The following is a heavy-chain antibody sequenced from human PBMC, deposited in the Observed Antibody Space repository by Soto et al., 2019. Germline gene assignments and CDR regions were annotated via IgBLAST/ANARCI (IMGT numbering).Heavy chain of an antibody. J-gene: IGHJ6*02. CDR1: GFTFTSSA. CDR2: IVVGSGNT. D-gene: IGHD3-10*01. V-gene: IGHV1-58*01. CDR3: AAETYGSGSYGYYYYGMDV. Sequence: ASVKVSCKASGFTFTSSAVQWVRQARGQRLEWIGWIVVGSGNTNYAQKFQERVTITRDMSTSTAYMELSSLRSEDTAVYYCAAETYGSGSYGYYYYGMDVWGQGTTVTVSS.